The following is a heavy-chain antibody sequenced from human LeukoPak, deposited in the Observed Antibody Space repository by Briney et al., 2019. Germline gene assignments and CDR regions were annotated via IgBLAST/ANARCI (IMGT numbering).Heavy chain of an antibody. J-gene: IGHJ4*02. CDR1: GGTFSSYA. CDR2: IIPILGIA. CDR3: ARSGHEEEYHFDY. Sequence: GSSVKVYCKASGGTFSSYAISWVRQAPGQGLEWMGRIIPILGIANYAQKFQGRVTITADKSTSTAYMELSSLRSEDTAVYYCARSGHEEEYHFDYWGQGTLVTVSS. D-gene: IGHD2-15*01. V-gene: IGHV1-69*04.